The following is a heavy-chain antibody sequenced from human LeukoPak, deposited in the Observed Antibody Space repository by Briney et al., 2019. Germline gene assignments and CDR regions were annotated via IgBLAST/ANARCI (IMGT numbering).Heavy chain of an antibody. CDR1: GGSFSGYY. Sequence: SETLSLTCAVYGGSFSGYYWSRIRQPPGKGLEWIGEINHSGSTSYNPSLKSRVTISVDTSKNQFSLKLSSVTAADTAVYYCARDFGANGQLDYWGQGTLVTVSS. V-gene: IGHV4-34*01. J-gene: IGHJ4*02. D-gene: IGHD4/OR15-4a*01. CDR3: ARDFGANGQLDY. CDR2: INHSGST.